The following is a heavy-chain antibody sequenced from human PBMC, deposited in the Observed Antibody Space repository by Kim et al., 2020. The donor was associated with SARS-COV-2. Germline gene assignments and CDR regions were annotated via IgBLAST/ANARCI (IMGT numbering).Heavy chain of an antibody. D-gene: IGHD3-10*01. J-gene: IGHJ4*02. CDR3: ARGTPYYYGSGSYDFDY. V-gene: IGHV1-69*01. Sequence: YQGRVTITADESTSTAYMELSSLRSEDTAVYYCARGTPYYYGSGSYDFDYWGQGTLVTVSS.